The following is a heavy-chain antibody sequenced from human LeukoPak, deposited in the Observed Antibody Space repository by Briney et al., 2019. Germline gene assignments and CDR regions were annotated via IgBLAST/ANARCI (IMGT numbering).Heavy chain of an antibody. V-gene: IGHV3-7*04. CDR1: GFTFSSYW. Sequence: GGSLRLSCAASGFTFSSYWMSWVRQAPGKGLEWVANIKQDGSEKYYVDSVKGRFTISRDNAKNSLYLQMNSLRAEDTAVYYCARARMRYCSGGSCYYFDYWGQGTLVTVSS. CDR2: IKQDGSEK. J-gene: IGHJ4*02. CDR3: ARARMRYCSGGSCYYFDY. D-gene: IGHD2-15*01.